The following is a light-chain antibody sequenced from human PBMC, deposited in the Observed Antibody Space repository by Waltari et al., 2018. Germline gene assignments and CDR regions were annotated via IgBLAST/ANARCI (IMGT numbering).Light chain of an antibody. CDR3: CSYAGSYTLV. Sequence: QSALTQPRSVSGSPGQSVTISCTGTSSDVGGYNYVSWYQQHPGKAPKLMLYEVSKRPSGVPSRFSGSKAANTASLTISGLQAEDEADYYCCSYAGSYTLVFGGGTKLTVL. V-gene: IGLV2-11*01. CDR1: SSDVGGYNY. J-gene: IGLJ3*02. CDR2: EVS.